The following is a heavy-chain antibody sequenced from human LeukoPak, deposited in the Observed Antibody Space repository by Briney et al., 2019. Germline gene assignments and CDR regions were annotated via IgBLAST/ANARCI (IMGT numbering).Heavy chain of an antibody. J-gene: IGHJ4*02. D-gene: IGHD3-22*01. V-gene: IGHV3-30*03. Sequence: GGSLRLSCAASGFTFSSYGMHWVRKAPGKGLEWVAVISHDGSNRYYADSVKGRFTISRDNSNNTINLQSNSLTADATAIYYCAGSIAIVITFFAGWGARTPVSASS. CDR2: ISHDGSNR. CDR1: GFTFSSYG. CDR3: AGSIAIVITFFAG.